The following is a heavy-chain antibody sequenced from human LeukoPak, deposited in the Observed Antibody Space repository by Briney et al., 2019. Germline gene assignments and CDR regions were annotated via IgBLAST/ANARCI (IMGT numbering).Heavy chain of an antibody. CDR2: ISSSGSTI. V-gene: IGHV3-48*03. D-gene: IGHD1-1*01. CDR1: GFTFSSYE. J-gene: IGHJ4*02. Sequence: GGSLRLSCAASGFTFSSYEMNWVRQAPGKGLEWVSYISSSGSTIYCADSVKGRFTISRDNAKNSLYLQMNSLRAEDTAVYYCARDLGTPSDYWGQGTLVTVSS. CDR3: ARDLGTPSDY.